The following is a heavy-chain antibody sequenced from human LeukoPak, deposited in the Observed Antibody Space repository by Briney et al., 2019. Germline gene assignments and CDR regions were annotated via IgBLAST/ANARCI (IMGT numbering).Heavy chain of an antibody. CDR3: ARAHGSGSYMGMDV. CDR2: INHSGST. Sequence: SENLSLTCSVYGGSFSGYYWSWIRPPPGKGLEWIGEINHSGSTNYNPSLKRRVTISVDAYKNKFSLTLSSVTAADTAVYYCARAHGSGSYMGMDVWGQATTVTVSS. D-gene: IGHD3-10*01. J-gene: IGHJ6*02. CDR1: GGSFSGYY. V-gene: IGHV4-34*01.